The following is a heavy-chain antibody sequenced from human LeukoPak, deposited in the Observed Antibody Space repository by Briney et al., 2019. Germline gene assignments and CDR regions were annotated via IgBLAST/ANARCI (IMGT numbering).Heavy chain of an antibody. J-gene: IGHJ5*02. D-gene: IGHD1-14*01. Sequence: ASVKVSCKVSGYTLTVLSMHWVRQAPGQGLEWMGGFDPEDGETIYAQKFQGRVPMTEDTSTDTAYMELSSLRSEDTAVYYCATVVYNRNHNWFDPWGQGTLVTVSS. V-gene: IGHV1-24*01. CDR1: GYTLTVLS. CDR2: FDPEDGET. CDR3: ATVVYNRNHNWFDP.